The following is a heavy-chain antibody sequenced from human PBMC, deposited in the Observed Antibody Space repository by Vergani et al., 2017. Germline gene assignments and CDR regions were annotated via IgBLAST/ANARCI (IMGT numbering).Heavy chain of an antibody. V-gene: IGHV4-59*01. Sequence: QVRLQESGPGLVKPSETLSLTCSVSGGSMSGYFWSWIRQPPGKELEWIGYMYHSGSTNYNPSLETRVTISGDTSKNQFSLTLTSVTAADTAVYYCASDTHSGQRADRWGQGILVTVTS. D-gene: IGHD6-19*01. CDR3: ASDTHSGQRADR. CDR2: MYHSGST. CDR1: GGSMSGYF. J-gene: IGHJ5*02.